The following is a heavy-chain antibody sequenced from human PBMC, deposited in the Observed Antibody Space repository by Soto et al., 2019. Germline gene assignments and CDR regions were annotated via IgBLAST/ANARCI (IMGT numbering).Heavy chain of an antibody. CDR1: GGSISSYY. V-gene: IGHV4-59*12. J-gene: IGHJ4*02. Sequence: SETLSLTCTVSGGSISSYYWSWIRQPPGKGLEWIGYIYYSGSTNYNPSLKSRVTIPRDNSKNILFLHMSSLGAEDTAIYYCVKPSYSTTSPADFWGQGTLVTVSS. D-gene: IGHD5-18*01. CDR2: IYYSGST. CDR3: VKPSYSTTSPADF.